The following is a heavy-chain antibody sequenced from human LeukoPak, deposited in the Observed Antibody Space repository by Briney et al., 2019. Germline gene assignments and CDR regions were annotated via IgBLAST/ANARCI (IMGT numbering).Heavy chain of an antibody. CDR3: ATEWELLSYFQH. CDR1: GFTFSSYA. CDR2: ISYDGSNK. Sequence: GGSLRVSCAASGFTFSSYAMHWVRQAPGKGLEWVAVISYDGSNKYYADSVKGRFTISRDNSKNTLYLQMNSLRAEDTAVYYCATEWELLSYFQHWGQGTLVTVSS. D-gene: IGHD1-26*01. J-gene: IGHJ1*01. V-gene: IGHV3-30-3*01.